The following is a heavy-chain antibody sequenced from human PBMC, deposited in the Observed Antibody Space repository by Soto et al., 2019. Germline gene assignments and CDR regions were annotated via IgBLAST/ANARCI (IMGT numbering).Heavy chain of an antibody. Sequence: QVQLQESGPGLVKPSQTLSLTCTVSGGSISSGDYYWSWIRQPPGKGLEWIGYIYYSGSTYYNPSLKSRVTISVDTSKNQFSLKLSSVTAADTAVYYCARGAQGVLFESWFDPWGQGTLVTVSS. CDR3: ARGAQGVLFESWFDP. V-gene: IGHV4-30-4*01. D-gene: IGHD2-21*01. CDR1: GGSISSGDYY. CDR2: IYYSGST. J-gene: IGHJ5*02.